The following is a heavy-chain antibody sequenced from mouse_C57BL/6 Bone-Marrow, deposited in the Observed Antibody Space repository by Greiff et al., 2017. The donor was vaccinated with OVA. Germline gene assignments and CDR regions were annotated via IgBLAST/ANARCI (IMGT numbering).Heavy chain of an antibody. Sequence: VQLQQSGAELVRPGASVKLSCTASGFNIKDDYMHWVKQRPEQGLEWIGWIDPENGDPEYASKFQGKATITADTSSNTAYLQLSSLTSEDTAVYYCTTSTGTVFAYWGQGTLVTVSA. V-gene: IGHV14-4*01. J-gene: IGHJ3*01. CDR2: IDPENGDP. CDR1: GFNIKDDY. D-gene: IGHD4-1*02. CDR3: TTSTGTVFAY.